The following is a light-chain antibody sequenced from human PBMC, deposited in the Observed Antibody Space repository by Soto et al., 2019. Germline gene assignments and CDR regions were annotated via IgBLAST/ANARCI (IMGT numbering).Light chain of an antibody. Sequence: QSVLTQPPSVSGAPGQRVTISCPGGSSNIGAGYDVHWYQQLPGTAPKLLIYGNTDRPSGVPDRFSGSKSGTSASLAITGLQPEDEADYYCQSYDISLRGYVFGDGTKLTVL. CDR1: SSNIGAGYD. CDR3: QSYDISLRGYV. CDR2: GNT. J-gene: IGLJ1*01. V-gene: IGLV1-40*01.